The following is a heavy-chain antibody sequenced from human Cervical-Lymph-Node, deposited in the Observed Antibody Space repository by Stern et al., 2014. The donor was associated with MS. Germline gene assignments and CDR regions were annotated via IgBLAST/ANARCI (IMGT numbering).Heavy chain of an antibody. V-gene: IGHV1-2*06. J-gene: IGHJ5*01. CDR2: INPNSDGT. Sequence: QVQLVQSGAEGKKPGASVKVSCKASGYTFTEYYVNWVRQAPGQGLEWMGRINPNSDGTNYAQKFQGSVTMTRDTSISTAYMELSSLTYDDTAVYYCAKSGASGDGWFDSWGQGTLVTVSS. CDR1: GYTFTEYY. D-gene: IGHD2-15*01. CDR3: AKSGASGDGWFDS.